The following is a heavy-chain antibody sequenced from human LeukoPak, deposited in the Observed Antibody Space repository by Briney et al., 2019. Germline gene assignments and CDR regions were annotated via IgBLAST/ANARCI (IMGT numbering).Heavy chain of an antibody. J-gene: IGHJ4*02. CDR1: GGSFSGYY. CDR2: INHSGST. D-gene: IGHD5-18*01. V-gene: IGHV4-34*09. CDR3: AREGSSYGYRHFDY. Sequence: SETLSLTCAVYGGSFSGYYWSWIRQPPGKGLEWIGEINHSGSTNYNPSLKSRVTISVDTSKNQFSLKLSSVTAADTAVYYCAREGSSYGYRHFDYWGQGTLVTVSS.